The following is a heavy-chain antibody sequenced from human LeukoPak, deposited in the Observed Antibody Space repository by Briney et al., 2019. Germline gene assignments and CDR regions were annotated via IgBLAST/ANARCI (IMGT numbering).Heavy chain of an antibody. CDR1: GYSFTSYW. CDR3: ARQRSYGDYVGWFDP. D-gene: IGHD4-17*01. Sequence: GESLKISCKGSGYSFTSYWIAWLRQMPGKGLKWMGIIYPGDSDTSFSPSFQGHVTISADKSSSTAYLQWSSLKASDTAMYYCARQRSYGDYVGWFDPWGQGTLVTVSS. CDR2: IYPGDSDT. J-gene: IGHJ5*02. V-gene: IGHV5-51*01.